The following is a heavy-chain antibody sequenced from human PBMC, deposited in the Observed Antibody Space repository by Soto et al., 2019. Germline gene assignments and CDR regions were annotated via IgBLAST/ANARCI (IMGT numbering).Heavy chain of an antibody. CDR2: IWSDGNNK. Sequence: QVQLVESGGGVVQPGRSLRLSCAASGFTFNTYGFHWVRQAPGKGLEWVAVIWSDGNNKYYADSVTGRFTISRDSSKNTLYLQMNILRVEDTAVYYCARIQRDTIMARDYWGQGTLVTVSS. D-gene: IGHD5-18*01. J-gene: IGHJ4*02. V-gene: IGHV3-33*01. CDR1: GFTFNTYG. CDR3: ARIQRDTIMARDY.